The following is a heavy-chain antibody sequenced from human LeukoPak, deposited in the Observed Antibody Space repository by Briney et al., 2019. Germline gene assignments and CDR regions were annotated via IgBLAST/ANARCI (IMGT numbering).Heavy chain of an antibody. CDR1: GFTFSGYA. V-gene: IGHV3-30-3*01. CDR3: ARDFGPYCSSISCYTAWFDP. J-gene: IGHJ5*02. CDR2: ISYDGSNK. D-gene: IGHD2-2*02. Sequence: GGSLRLSCAASASGFTFSGYAMHWVRQAPGKGLEWVAVISYDGSNKYYADSVKGRFTISRDNSKNTLYLQMNSLRAEDTAVYYCARDFGPYCSSISCYTAWFDPWGQGTLVTVSS.